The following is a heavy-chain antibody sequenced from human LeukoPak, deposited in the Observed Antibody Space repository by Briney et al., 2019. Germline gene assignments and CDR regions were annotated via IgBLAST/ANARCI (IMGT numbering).Heavy chain of an antibody. D-gene: IGHD1-26*01. CDR1: GFSFRRYD. Sequence: GGSLRLSCAASGFSFRRYDMHWVRQAPGKGLEWVAATSYDGTSELYADFVKGRFSISRDNSRNTLSLQMDTLRPEDTAIYYCARAKGLAGSYLDNWFDPWGQGTRVIVSS. CDR3: ARAKGLAGSYLDNWFDP. V-gene: IGHV3-30*04. J-gene: IGHJ5*02. CDR2: TSYDGTSE.